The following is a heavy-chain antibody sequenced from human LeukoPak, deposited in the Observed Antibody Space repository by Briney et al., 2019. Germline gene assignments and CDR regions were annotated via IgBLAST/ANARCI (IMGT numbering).Heavy chain of an antibody. V-gene: IGHV3-23*01. D-gene: IGHD3-9*01. CDR3: VRDRLTGSYRYFDY. Sequence: PGGTLRLSCAASGFTFSSYGMSWVRQAPGKGLEWVSAISGSGGSTYYADSVKGRFTISRDNAKNSLYLQMNSLRAEDTAVYYCVRDRLTGSYRYFDYWGQGTLVTVSS. CDR1: GFTFSSYG. J-gene: IGHJ4*02. CDR2: ISGSGGST.